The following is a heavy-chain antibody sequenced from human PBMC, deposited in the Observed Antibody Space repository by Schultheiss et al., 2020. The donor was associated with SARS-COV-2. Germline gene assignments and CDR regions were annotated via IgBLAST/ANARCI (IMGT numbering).Heavy chain of an antibody. J-gene: IGHJ4*02. CDR2: IYYSGST. D-gene: IGHD3-22*01. CDR3: ARDGGGYYVLFDY. CDR1: GGSISSYY. V-gene: IGHV4-59*12. Sequence: SETLSLTCTVSGGSISSYYWSWIRQPPGKGLEWIGYIYYSGSTNYNPSLKSRVTMSVDTSKNQFSLKLSSVTAADTAVYYCARDGGGYYVLFDYWGQGTLVTVSS.